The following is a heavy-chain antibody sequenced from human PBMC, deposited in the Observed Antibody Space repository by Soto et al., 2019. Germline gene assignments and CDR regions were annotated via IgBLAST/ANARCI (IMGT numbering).Heavy chain of an antibody. D-gene: IGHD6-6*01. Sequence: PGESLKISCKGSGYSFTSYWISWVRQMPGKGVEWMARIDPSDSYTNYSPSFQGHVTISADKSISTAYLQWSSLKASDTAMYYCARFPAPGEQLVLFYYYGMDVWGQGTTVTVSS. J-gene: IGHJ6*02. CDR2: IDPSDSYT. CDR3: ARFPAPGEQLVLFYYYGMDV. CDR1: GYSFTSYW. V-gene: IGHV5-10-1*01.